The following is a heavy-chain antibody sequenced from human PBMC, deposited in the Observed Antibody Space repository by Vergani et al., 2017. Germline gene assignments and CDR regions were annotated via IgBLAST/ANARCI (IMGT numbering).Heavy chain of an antibody. V-gene: IGHV4-4*03. CDR2: ICHTEDT. CDR1: GDSISSNNC. CDR3: ATSGYRRWGYYFDY. D-gene: IGHD2-2*02. J-gene: IGHJ4*02. Sequence: QVQLQQWGAGLVKPPGTLSLTCAVSGDSISSNNCWTWVRQPPGKGLEWIGEICHTEDTKYSPSLKSRVTVSVDESRNLFSLRLNSVTAADTAVYYCATSGYRRWGYYFDYWGQGILVTGSS.